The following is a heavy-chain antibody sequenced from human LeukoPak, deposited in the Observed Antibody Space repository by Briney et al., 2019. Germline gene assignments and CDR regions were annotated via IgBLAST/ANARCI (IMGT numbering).Heavy chain of an antibody. D-gene: IGHD6-13*01. CDR3: ARARSGDSSSWFLDAFDI. V-gene: IGHV3-13*04. Sequence: GGSLRLSCAASGFTFSSYDMQWVRQATGKGLEWVSAIGTAGDTYYPGSVKGRFTISRENAKNSLYLQMNSLRAGDTAVYYCARARSGDSSSWFLDAFDIWGQGTMVTVSS. CDR2: IGTAGDT. J-gene: IGHJ3*02. CDR1: GFTFSSYD.